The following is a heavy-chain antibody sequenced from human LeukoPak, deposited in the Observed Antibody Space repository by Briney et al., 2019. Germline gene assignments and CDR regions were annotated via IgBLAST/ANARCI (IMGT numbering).Heavy chain of an antibody. Sequence: GGSLRLSCAASGFNFNYYGMHWVRQAPGKGLEWVAFIRYDGSNKYYADSVKGRFTIPRDNSENTLYMQMNSLRVEDTAVYYCAKGLHSSSWNDAFDIWGQGTTVTVSS. CDR3: AKGLHSSSWNDAFDI. CDR2: IRYDGSNK. V-gene: IGHV3-30*02. J-gene: IGHJ3*02. D-gene: IGHD6-13*01. CDR1: GFNFNYYG.